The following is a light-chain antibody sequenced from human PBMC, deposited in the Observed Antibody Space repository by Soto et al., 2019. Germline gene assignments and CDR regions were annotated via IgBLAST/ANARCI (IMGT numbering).Light chain of an antibody. V-gene: IGKV3-15*01. CDR1: QSVGSN. J-gene: IGKJ5*01. Sequence: ERVMTQSPATLSMSPGERATISCRASQSVGSNLAWYQQKLGQAPRLLIYDVSTRATGIPGRFSGSGSETEFTLTITSLQSEDFAVYYCQQYNQWPITFGQGTRLETK. CDR2: DVS. CDR3: QQYNQWPIT.